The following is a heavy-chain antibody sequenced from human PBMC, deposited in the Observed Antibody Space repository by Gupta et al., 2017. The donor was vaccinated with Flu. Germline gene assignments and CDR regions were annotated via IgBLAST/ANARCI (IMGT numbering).Heavy chain of an antibody. Sequence: QVQLQESGPGLVKPSQTLSLTCTVSGGSISSGSYYWSWIRQPAGKGLEWIGRIYTSGSTNYNPSLKSRVTISVDTSKNQFSLKLSSVTAADTAVYYCARDGDGYNNWFDPWGQGTLVTVSS. J-gene: IGHJ5*02. CDR2: IYTSGST. CDR1: GGSISSGSYY. CDR3: ARDGDGYNNWFDP. D-gene: IGHD5-24*01. V-gene: IGHV4-61*02.